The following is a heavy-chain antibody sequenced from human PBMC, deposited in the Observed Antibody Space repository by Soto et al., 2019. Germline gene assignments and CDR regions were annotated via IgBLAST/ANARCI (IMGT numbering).Heavy chain of an antibody. J-gene: IGHJ5*02. CDR3: AKAQGWLLTWFGP. D-gene: IGHD5-12*01. CDR2: ISYDGSNK. Sequence: PGGSLRLSCAASGFTFSSYGMHWVRQAPGKGLEWVAVISYDGSNKYYADSVKGRFTISRDNSKNTLYLQMNSLRAEDTAVHYCAKAQGWLLTWFGPWGQGTLVTVSS. V-gene: IGHV3-30*18. CDR1: GFTFSSYG.